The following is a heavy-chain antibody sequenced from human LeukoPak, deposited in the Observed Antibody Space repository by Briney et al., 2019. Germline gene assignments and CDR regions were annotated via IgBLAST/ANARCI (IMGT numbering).Heavy chain of an antibody. CDR3: ARGDIVVVPAARPGNYFDY. D-gene: IGHD2-2*01. CDR1: GGSFSGYY. J-gene: IGHJ4*02. Sequence: SETLSLTCAVYGGSFSGYYWSWIRQPPGKGLEWIGEINHSGSTNYNPSLKSRVIISVDTSKNQFSLKLSSVTAADTAVYYCARGDIVVVPAARPGNYFDYWGQGTLVTVSS. CDR2: INHSGST. V-gene: IGHV4-34*01.